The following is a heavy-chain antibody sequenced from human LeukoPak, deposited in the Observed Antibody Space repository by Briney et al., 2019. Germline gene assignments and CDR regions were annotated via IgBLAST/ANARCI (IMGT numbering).Heavy chain of an antibody. J-gene: IGHJ6*02. CDR1: GYTFTSYD. CDR2: MNPNSGNT. V-gene: IGHV1-8*01. Sequence: ASVKVSCKASGYTFTSYDINWVRQATGQGLEWMGWMNPNSGNTGYAQKFQGRVTMTRNTSISTAYMELSSLGSEDTAVYYCARGLRYFDWLPHDYYYYGMDVWGQGTTVTVSS. D-gene: IGHD3-9*01. CDR3: ARGLRYFDWLPHDYYYYGMDV.